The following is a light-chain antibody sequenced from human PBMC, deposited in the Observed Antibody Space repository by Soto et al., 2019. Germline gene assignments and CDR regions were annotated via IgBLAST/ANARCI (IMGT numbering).Light chain of an antibody. CDR3: SSYINSITFVV. J-gene: IGLJ2*01. V-gene: IGLV2-14*01. Sequence: QSALTQPASVSGSPGQPITISCTGTSSDVGANNYVSWYQHHPGKAPKLLIYEVSNRPSGVSSRFSGSKSGNTASLTISGLRAEDEADYYCSSYINSITFVVFGGGTKVTVL. CDR1: SSDVGANNY. CDR2: EVS.